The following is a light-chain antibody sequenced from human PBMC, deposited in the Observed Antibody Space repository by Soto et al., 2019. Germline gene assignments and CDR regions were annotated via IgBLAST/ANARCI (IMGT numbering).Light chain of an antibody. CDR1: SSVVGSYNF. V-gene: IGLV2-23*02. J-gene: IGLJ1*01. Sequence: QSALTQPASVSGSPGQSITISCTRTSSVVGSYNFVSWYQQHPGKVPKVMIYEVSKRPSGVSDRFSGSKSGNTASLTISGLQAEDEADYYCCADAGRSTYVFGNGTKVTVL. CDR2: EVS. CDR3: CADAGRSTYV.